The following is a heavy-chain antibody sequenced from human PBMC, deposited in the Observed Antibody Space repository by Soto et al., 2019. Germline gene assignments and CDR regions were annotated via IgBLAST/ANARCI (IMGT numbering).Heavy chain of an antibody. J-gene: IGHJ6*02. V-gene: IGHV4-30-2*01. Sequence: SETLSLTCAVSGGSISSGGYSWSWIRQPPGKGLEWIGYIYHSGSTYYNPSLKSRVTISVDRSKNQFSLKLSSVTAADTAVYYCARIRGYSYGSSYYYYGMDVWGQGTTVTVSS. D-gene: IGHD5-18*01. CDR2: IYHSGST. CDR3: ARIRGYSYGSSYYYYGMDV. CDR1: GGSISSGGYS.